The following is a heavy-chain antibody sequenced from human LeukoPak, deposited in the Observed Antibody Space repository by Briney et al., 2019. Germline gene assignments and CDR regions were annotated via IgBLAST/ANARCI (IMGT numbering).Heavy chain of an antibody. J-gene: IGHJ3*01. V-gene: IGHV4-61*01. CDR1: GGSVSGTFY. Sequence: SETLSLTCTVSGGSVSGTFYWSWIRQPPGKGLEWITYIYHTGTTDSNPSLKSRVTVSLDTSKNQVSLKLSSVTAADTAVYYCARRWVYDKRAFDAWGQGTMVTVSA. CDR3: ARRWVYDKRAFDA. CDR2: IYHTGTT. D-gene: IGHD3-16*01.